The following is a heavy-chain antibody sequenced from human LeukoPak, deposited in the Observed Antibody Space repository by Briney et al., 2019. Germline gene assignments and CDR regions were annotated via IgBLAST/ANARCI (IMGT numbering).Heavy chain of an antibody. J-gene: IGHJ6*02. CDR1: GIPLRDYS. D-gene: IGHD2-2*01. CDR3: SSDLYSSSWLPGNYFHGMDV. CDR2: SRSRAYGGTT. Sequence: SGRSLRLSCTVSGIPLRDYSVSWMRQAPGRGLEWVGYSRSRAYGGTTEYAASVKGRFSISRDDSKNVAYLQMNSLTTEDTAVYYCSSDLYSSSWLPGNYFHGMDVWGQGTTVTVSS. V-gene: IGHV3-49*03.